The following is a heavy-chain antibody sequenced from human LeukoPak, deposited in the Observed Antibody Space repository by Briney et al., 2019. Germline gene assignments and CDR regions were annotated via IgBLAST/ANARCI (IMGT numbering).Heavy chain of an antibody. CDR2: ISGSSGRT. J-gene: IGHJ4*02. Sequence: GGSLRLSCAASGFTFSSYAMNWVRQAPGKGLDWVSAISGSSGRTYYADSVKGRFTISRDNSKNTLYLQMNSLRVEDMAIYYCAKDLGSGWFGVDYWAQGTLVTVSS. D-gene: IGHD6-13*01. V-gene: IGHV3-23*01. CDR3: AKDLGSGWFGVDY. CDR1: GFTFSSYA.